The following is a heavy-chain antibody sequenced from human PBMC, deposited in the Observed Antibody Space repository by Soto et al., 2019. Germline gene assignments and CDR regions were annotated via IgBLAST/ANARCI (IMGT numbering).Heavy chain of an antibody. D-gene: IGHD6-19*01. CDR3: TTQTNSSGWYGDYYGMDV. Sequence: EVQLVESGGGLVQPGGSLKLSCAASGFTFSGSAMHWVRQASGKGLEWVGRIRSKANSYATAYAASVKGRFTISRDDSKNTAYLQMNSLKTEDTAVYYCTTQTNSSGWYGDYYGMDVWGQGTTVTVSS. CDR2: IRSKANSYAT. V-gene: IGHV3-73*02. CDR1: GFTFSGSA. J-gene: IGHJ6*02.